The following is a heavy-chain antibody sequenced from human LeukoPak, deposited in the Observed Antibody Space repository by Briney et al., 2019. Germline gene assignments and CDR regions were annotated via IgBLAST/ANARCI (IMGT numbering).Heavy chain of an antibody. CDR3: AKDHAHYYGSGSYFDY. V-gene: IGHV3-30*18. CDR2: ISYDGSNK. CDR1: GFTFSSYG. Sequence: GRSLRLSCAASGFTFSSYGMHWVRQAPGKGLEWVAVISYDGSNKYYADSVKGRFTISRDNSKNTLYLQMNSLRAEDTAVYHCAKDHAHYYGSGSYFDYWGQGTLVTVSS. J-gene: IGHJ4*02. D-gene: IGHD3-10*01.